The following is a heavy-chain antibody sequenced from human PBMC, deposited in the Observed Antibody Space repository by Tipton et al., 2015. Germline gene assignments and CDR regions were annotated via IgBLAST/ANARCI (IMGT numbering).Heavy chain of an antibody. CDR3: ARGAYDRWLQLPVFDY. Sequence: TLSLTCTVPGDSVNIGNYYWSWIRQPPGKGLEWIGYIYYSGSTNYNPSLKSRVTISVDTSKNQFSLKLSSVTAADTAVYYCARGAYDRWLQLPVFDYWGQGTLVTVSS. J-gene: IGHJ4*02. CDR1: GDSVNIGNYY. CDR2: IYYSGST. D-gene: IGHD5-24*01. V-gene: IGHV4-61*01.